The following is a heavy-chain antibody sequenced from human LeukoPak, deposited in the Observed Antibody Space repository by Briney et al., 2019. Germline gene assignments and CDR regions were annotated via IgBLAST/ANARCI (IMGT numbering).Heavy chain of an antibody. CDR3: ARATDPYYYGMDV. CDR1: GYSFTSYW. Sequence: PGESLKISCKGSGYSFTSYWIGWVRQMPGKGLEWMGIIYPGDSDTRYSPSFQGQVTISADKSISTVYLQWSSLKASDTAMYYCARATDPYYYGMDVWGQGTTVTVSS. V-gene: IGHV5-51*01. CDR2: IYPGDSDT. J-gene: IGHJ6*02.